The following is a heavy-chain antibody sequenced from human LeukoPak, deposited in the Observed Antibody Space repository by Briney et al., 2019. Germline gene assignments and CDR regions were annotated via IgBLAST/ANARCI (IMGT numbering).Heavy chain of an antibody. V-gene: IGHV3-23*01. CDR2: ISGSGGST. Sequence: GGSLRLSCAASGFTFSSYAMSWVRQAPGKGLEWVSVISGSGGSTYSADSVKGRFTISSDNSKNTLYLQMNNLRAEDAAVYYCARDGSGGYRNRGVFDIWGQGTMVTVSS. CDR3: ARDGSGGYRNRGVFDI. CDR1: GFTFSSYA. D-gene: IGHD5-18*01. J-gene: IGHJ3*02.